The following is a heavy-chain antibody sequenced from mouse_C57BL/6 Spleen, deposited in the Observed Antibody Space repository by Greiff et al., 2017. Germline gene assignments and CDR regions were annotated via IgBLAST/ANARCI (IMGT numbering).Heavy chain of an antibody. J-gene: IGHJ3*01. CDR3: ARSHDGYYSWFAY. D-gene: IGHD2-3*01. V-gene: IGHV1-69*01. Sequence: SGAELVMPGASVKLSCKASGYTFTSYWMHWVKQRPGQGLEWIGEIDPSDSYTNYNQKFKGKSTLTVDKSSSTAYMQLSSLTSEDSAVYYCARSHDGYYSWFAYWGQGTLVTVSA. CDR1: GYTFTSYW. CDR2: IDPSDSYT.